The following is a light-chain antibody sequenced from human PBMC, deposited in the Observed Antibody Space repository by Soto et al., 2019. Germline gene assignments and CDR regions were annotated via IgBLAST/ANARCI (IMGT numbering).Light chain of an antibody. J-gene: IGKJ1*01. V-gene: IGKV3-20*01. CDR3: QQYGSSPTWT. Sequence: EIVLTQSPGTLSLSPGERATLSCRASPSVSSSYLAWYQQKPGQAPRLLIYGASSRATGIPDRFSGSGSGTDFTLTISRLEPEDFAVYYCQQYGSSPTWTFG. CDR2: GAS. CDR1: PSVSSSY.